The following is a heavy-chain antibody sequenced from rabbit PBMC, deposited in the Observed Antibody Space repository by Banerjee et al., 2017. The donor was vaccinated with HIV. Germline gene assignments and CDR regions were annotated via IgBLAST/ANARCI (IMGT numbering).Heavy chain of an antibody. D-gene: IGHD4-2*01. V-gene: IGHV1S7*01. CDR1: GFSFSNKY. CDR3: ARDKAYDGACALNL. Sequence: QLVESGGGLVQPGGSLTLTCTASGFSFSNKYVMCWVRQAPGKGLEWIGTIGPGKDSGDYASWVNGRFTLSSDNAQNTVNLQMNSLTAADTATYFCARDKAYDGACALNLWGQGTLVTV. CDR2: IGPGKDSG. J-gene: IGHJ4*01.